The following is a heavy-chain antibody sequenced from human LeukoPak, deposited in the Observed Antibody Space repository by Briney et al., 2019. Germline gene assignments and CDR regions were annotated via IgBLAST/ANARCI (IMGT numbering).Heavy chain of an antibody. Sequence: ASVKVSCKASGYTFTGYFMHWVRQAPGQGLEWMGWINPNSGGTNYEQKFQGRVTMTRDTSISTAYMELSSLRSDDTAVYYCARGGIQLWFLVDYWGQGTLVTVSS. CDR2: INPNSGGT. J-gene: IGHJ4*02. CDR1: GYTFTGYF. D-gene: IGHD5-18*01. V-gene: IGHV1-2*02. CDR3: ARGGIQLWFLVDY.